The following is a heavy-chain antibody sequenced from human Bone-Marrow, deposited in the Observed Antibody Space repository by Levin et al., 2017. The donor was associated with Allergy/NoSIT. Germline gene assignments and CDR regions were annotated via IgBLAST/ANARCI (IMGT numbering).Heavy chain of an antibody. CDR2: ISYDGSNK. J-gene: IGHJ1*01. D-gene: IGHD4-17*01. CDR1: GFTFSSYG. V-gene: IGHV3-30*18. CDR3: AKGTSNDYGDSKGSDAEYFQH. Sequence: AGGSLRLSCAASGFTFSSYGMHWVRQAPGKGLEWVAVISYDGSNKYYADSVKGRFTISRDNSKNTLYLQMNSLRAEDTAVYYCAKGTSNDYGDSKGSDAEYFQHWGQGTLVTVSS.